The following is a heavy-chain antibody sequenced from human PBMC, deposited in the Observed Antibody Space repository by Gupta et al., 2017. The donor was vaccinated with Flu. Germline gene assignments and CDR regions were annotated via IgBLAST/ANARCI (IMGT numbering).Heavy chain of an antibody. J-gene: IGHJ3*02. CDR1: GFSFSSYG. CDR2: IWYDGNNK. D-gene: IGHD3-3*01. Sequence: QVQLVASGGGVLQPGRSLRLSCEAAGFSFSSYGMHWVRQAPGKGLEWVAVIWYDGNNKYYADSVKGRFTISRDNSKNTLYLQMNSLRAEDTAVYYCASGSGYQGKGAFEIWGQGTMVTVSS. V-gene: IGHV3-33*01. CDR3: ASGSGYQGKGAFEI.